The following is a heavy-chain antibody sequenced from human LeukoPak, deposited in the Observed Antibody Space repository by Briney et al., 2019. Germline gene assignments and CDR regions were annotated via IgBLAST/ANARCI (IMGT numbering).Heavy chain of an antibody. Sequence: PGKSLRLSCAASRFTFSSYGMHWVRQAPGKGLEWVAVISYDGSNKYYADSVKGRFTISRDNSKNTLYLQMNSLRAEDTAVYYCARDRTGYSGYDSASGFFDYWGQGTLVTVSS. CDR3: ARDRTGYSGYDSASGFFDY. V-gene: IGHV3-30*03. D-gene: IGHD5-12*01. CDR2: ISYDGSNK. J-gene: IGHJ4*02. CDR1: RFTFSSYG.